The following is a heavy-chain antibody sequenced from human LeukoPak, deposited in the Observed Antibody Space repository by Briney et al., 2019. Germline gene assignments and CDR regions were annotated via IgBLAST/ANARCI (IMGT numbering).Heavy chain of an antibody. CDR2: INHNGNVN. CDR1: GFTFSSSA. V-gene: IGHV3-7*03. D-gene: IGHD3-16*01. CDR3: ARGGGLDV. J-gene: IGHJ6*02. Sequence: GGLRLSCAASGFTFSSSAMSWARQAPGKGLEWVASINHNGNVNYYVDSVKGRFTISRDNAKNSLYLQMSNLRAEDTAVYFCARGGGLDVWGQGATVTVSS.